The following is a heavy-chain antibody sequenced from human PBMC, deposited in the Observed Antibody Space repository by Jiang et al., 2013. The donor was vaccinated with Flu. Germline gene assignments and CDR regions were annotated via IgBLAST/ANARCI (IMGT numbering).Heavy chain of an antibody. CDR3: AAREARDYSYYWYFDL. CDR1: GFTFTSSA. J-gene: IGHJ2*01. CDR2: IVVGSGNT. D-gene: IGHD2-21*01. V-gene: IGHV1-58*02. Sequence: SGAEVKKPGTSVKVSCKASGFTFTSSAMQWVRQARGQRLEWIGWIVVGSGNTNYAQKFQERVTITRDMSTSTAYMELSSLRSEDTAVYYCAAREARDYSYYWYFDLWGRGTLVTVSS.